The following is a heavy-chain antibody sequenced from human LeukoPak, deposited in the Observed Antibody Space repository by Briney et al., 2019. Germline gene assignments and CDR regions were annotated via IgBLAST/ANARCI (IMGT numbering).Heavy chain of an antibody. J-gene: IGHJ3*02. CDR1: GFTFSSYW. CDR3: AKDPHPYYYDSSGFFDI. V-gene: IGHV3-74*01. CDR2: INSDGSST. Sequence: GGSLRLSCAASGFTFSSYWMHWVRQAPGKGLVWVSRINSDGSSTSCADSVKGRFTISRDNSKNTLYLQMNSLRAEDTAVYYCAKDPHPYYYDSSGFFDIWGQGTMVTVSS. D-gene: IGHD3-22*01.